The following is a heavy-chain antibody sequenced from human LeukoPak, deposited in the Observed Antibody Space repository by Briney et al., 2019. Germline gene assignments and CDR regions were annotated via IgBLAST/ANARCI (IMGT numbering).Heavy chain of an antibody. J-gene: IGHJ4*02. Sequence: GGSLRLSCAASGFTFGSYAMSWVRQAPGKGLEWVSAISGSGGSTYYADSVKGRFTISRDNSKNTLYLQMNSLRGEDTAVYYCAKVRRITNGGYFDYWGQRTLVTVSA. V-gene: IGHV3-23*01. CDR2: ISGSGGST. D-gene: IGHD2-8*01. CDR1: GFTFGSYA. CDR3: AKVRRITNGGYFDY.